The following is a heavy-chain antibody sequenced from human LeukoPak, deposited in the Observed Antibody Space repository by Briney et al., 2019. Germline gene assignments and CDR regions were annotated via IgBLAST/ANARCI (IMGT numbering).Heavy chain of an antibody. Sequence: GGSLRLSCAASGFTFSSHAMGWVRQAPGKGLEWVSSIIANGGSTYYGDSVKGRFTISRDNSKNTLYLQMNSQRAEDTAVYYCAKDGGGSLEWLPPMDVWGQGTMVTVS. CDR2: IIANGGST. D-gene: IGHD3-3*01. CDR1: GFTFSSHA. J-gene: IGHJ6*02. CDR3: AKDGGGSLEWLPPMDV. V-gene: IGHV3-23*01.